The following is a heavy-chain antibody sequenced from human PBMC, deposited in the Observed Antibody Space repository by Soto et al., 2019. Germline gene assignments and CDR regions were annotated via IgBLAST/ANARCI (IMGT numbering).Heavy chain of an antibody. CDR2: ISAYNGNT. V-gene: IGHV1-18*01. CDR3: MIAVFFPARGY. CDR1: GYTFTSYG. J-gene: IGHJ4*02. Sequence: ASVKVSCKASGYTFTSYGISWVRRAPGQGLEWMGWISAYNGNTNYAQKLQGRVTMTTDTSTSTAYMELRSLRSDDTAVYYCMIAVFFPARGYWGQGTLVTVSS. D-gene: IGHD3-22*01.